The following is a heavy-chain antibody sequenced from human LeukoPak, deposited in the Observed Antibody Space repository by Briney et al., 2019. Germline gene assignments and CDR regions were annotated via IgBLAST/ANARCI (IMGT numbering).Heavy chain of an antibody. D-gene: IGHD2-15*01. CDR1: GFTFSNYG. Sequence: GGSLRLSCAASGFTFSNYGMHWVRQAPGKGLEWVAVISYDGSNKYYADSVKGRFTISRDNSKNTLYLQMNSLRDEDTAVYYCARGRDRGYLDYWGQGTLVTVSS. J-gene: IGHJ4*02. CDR3: ARGRDRGYLDY. V-gene: IGHV3-30*03. CDR2: ISYDGSNK.